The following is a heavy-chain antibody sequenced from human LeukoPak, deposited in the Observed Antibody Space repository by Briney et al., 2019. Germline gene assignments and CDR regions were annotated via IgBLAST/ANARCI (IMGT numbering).Heavy chain of an antibody. CDR3: ARARSRITFGGIRHAFDI. Sequence: SVKVSCKASGDTSVSYAMNWVRQAPGQGLEWVARIIPLLGITNRAQNLQGRVTVNADTSTNTVYLELSSLRPDDTAVYYCARARSRITFGGIRHAFDIWGQGTLVTVSS. CDR1: GDTSVSYA. V-gene: IGHV1-69*04. D-gene: IGHD3-16*01. CDR2: IIPLLGIT. J-gene: IGHJ3*02.